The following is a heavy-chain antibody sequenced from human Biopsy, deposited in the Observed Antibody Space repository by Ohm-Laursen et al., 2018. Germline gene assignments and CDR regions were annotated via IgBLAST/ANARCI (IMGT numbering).Heavy chain of an antibody. CDR2: IYYRGNT. J-gene: IGHJ4*02. V-gene: IGHV4-39*07. D-gene: IGHD3-22*01. CDR1: GGSISSNYYY. Sequence: SDTLSLTCTVSGGSISSNYYYWGWIRQPPGKGLEWIGSIYYRGNTNYNPSLKSRVTISVDTSKNQFSLKLSSATAADTAMYYCARHDRSGYWGLDYWGQGALVTVSA. CDR3: ARHDRSGYWGLDY.